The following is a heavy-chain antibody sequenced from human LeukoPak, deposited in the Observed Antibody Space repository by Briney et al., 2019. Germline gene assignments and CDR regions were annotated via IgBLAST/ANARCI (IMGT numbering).Heavy chain of an antibody. V-gene: IGHV3-53*01. CDR3: ARRHASGNNVFDI. J-gene: IGHJ3*02. CDR1: GFTVSSYD. Sequence: GGSLRLSCAGFGFTVSSYDMSWVRQAPGKGLEWVSVIYIGGDTYYADSVKGRFTISRDNSKNTLYVEMPGLRAEDTDVYYCARRHASGNNVFDIWGQGTMVTVYS. CDR2: IYIGGDT. D-gene: IGHD3-10*01.